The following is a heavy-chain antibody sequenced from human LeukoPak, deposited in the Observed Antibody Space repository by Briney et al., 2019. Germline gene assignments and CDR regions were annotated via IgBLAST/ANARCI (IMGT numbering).Heavy chain of an antibody. CDR3: ARDSDSGFQ. D-gene: IGHD3-16*01. CDR1: GGSFSFYF. CDR2: IDNRGSI. Sequence: SETLSLTCTVSGGSFSFYFWHWIRQPPGEGLDWIGEIDNRGSIQYKPSLRSRGIISIDTSGNHFSLKLTSVTAADTAVYFCARDSDSGFQWGQGMLVTVSS. V-gene: IGHV4-34*01. J-gene: IGHJ4*02.